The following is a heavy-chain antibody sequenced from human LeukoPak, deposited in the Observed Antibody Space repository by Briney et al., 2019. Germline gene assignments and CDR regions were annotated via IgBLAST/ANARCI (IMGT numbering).Heavy chain of an antibody. CDR3: ARAFSGDYGGNYYYYGMDV. V-gene: IGHV3-21*01. J-gene: IGHJ6*02. Sequence: GGSLRLSCAASGFTFSSYSMNWVRQAPGKGLEWVSSISSSSGYIYYADSVKGRFTISRDNAKNSLYLQMNSLRAEDTAVYYCARAFSGDYGGNYYYYGMDVWGQGTTVTVSS. CDR1: GFTFSSYS. CDR2: ISSSSGYI. D-gene: IGHD4-23*01.